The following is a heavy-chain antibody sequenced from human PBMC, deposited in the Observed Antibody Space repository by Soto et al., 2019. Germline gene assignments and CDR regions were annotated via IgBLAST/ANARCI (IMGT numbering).Heavy chain of an antibody. CDR3: ARNPYSSSYPTYYYYGMDV. V-gene: IGHV4-34*01. Sequence: SETLSLTCAVYGGSFSGYYWSWIRQPPGKGLEWIGEINHSGSTNYNPSLKSRVTISVDTSKNQFSLKLSSVTAADTAVYYCARNPYSSSYPTYYYYGMDVWGQETTVTVSS. CDR1: GGSFSGYY. CDR2: INHSGST. D-gene: IGHD6-6*01. J-gene: IGHJ6*02.